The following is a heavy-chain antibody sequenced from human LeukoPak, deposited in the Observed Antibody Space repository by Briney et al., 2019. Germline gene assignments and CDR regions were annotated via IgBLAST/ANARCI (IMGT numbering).Heavy chain of an antibody. J-gene: IGHJ4*02. CDR2: ISGSGGST. Sequence: GGSLRLSCAASGFTFSSYAMSWVRQAPGKWLEWVSAISGSGGSTYYADSVKGRFTISRDISKNTLYLQMNGLRAEDTAVYYCAREVRGYYFDYWGQGTLVTVSS. V-gene: IGHV3-23*01. CDR1: GFTFSSYA. CDR3: AREVRGYYFDY. D-gene: IGHD3-22*01.